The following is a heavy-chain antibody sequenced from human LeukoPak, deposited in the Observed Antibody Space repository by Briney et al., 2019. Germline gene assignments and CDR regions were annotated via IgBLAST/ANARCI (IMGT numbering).Heavy chain of an antibody. V-gene: IGHV3-11*01. CDR3: ARRAAAGRRFDY. Sequence: PGGSLRLSCAVSGFTFSDYYMSWIRQAPGKGLEWVSYISSGGSTISHADSVKGRFTISRDNAENSPYLQMNSLRAEDTAVYYCARRAAAGRRFDYWGQGTLVTVSS. D-gene: IGHD6-13*01. J-gene: IGHJ4*02. CDR2: ISSGGSTI. CDR1: GFTFSDYY.